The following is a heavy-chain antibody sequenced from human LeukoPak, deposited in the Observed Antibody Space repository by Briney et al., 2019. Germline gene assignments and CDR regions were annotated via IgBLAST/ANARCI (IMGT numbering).Heavy chain of an antibody. CDR3: ARHMARGVIDY. CDR2: IYYSGST. V-gene: IGHV4-59*01. Sequence: PSETLSLTCTVSGGSISSYYWSWIRQPPGKGLEWIGYIYYSGSTNYNPSLKSRVTISVDTSKNQFSLELSSVTAADTAVYYCARHMARGVIDYWGQGTLVTVSS. D-gene: IGHD3-10*01. J-gene: IGHJ4*02. CDR1: GGSISSYY.